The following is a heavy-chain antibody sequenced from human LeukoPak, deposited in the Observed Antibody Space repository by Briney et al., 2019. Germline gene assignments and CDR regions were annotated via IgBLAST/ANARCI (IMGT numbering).Heavy chain of an antibody. CDR3: ARGRAAAVPFDY. CDR2: ISYDGSNK. J-gene: IGHJ4*02. CDR1: GFTFSSYS. V-gene: IGHV3-30*03. D-gene: IGHD6-13*01. Sequence: GGSLRLSCAASGFTFSSYSMNWVRQAPGKGLEWVAAISYDGSNKYYADTVKGRFTISRDNSKNTLYLQMNSLSPEDTAVYYCARGRAAAVPFDYWGQGTLVTVSS.